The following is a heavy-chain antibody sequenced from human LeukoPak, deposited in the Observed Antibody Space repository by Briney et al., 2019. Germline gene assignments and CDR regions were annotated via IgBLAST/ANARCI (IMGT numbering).Heavy chain of an antibody. Sequence: GGSLRLSCAASGFTFSSYSMNWVRQAPGKGLEWVSSISSSSSYIYYADSVKGRFTISRDNAKNSLYLQMNSLRAKDTAVYYCARDGGYSYGFHYYYYMDVWGKGTTVTVSS. J-gene: IGHJ6*03. CDR1: GFTFSSYS. V-gene: IGHV3-21*01. CDR3: ARDGGYSYGFHYYYYMDV. D-gene: IGHD5-18*01. CDR2: ISSSSSYI.